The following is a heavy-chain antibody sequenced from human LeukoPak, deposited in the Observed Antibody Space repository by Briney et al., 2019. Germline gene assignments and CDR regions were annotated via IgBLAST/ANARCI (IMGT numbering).Heavy chain of an antibody. CDR3: ARAFAFSGPSLLRSYYFAL. CDR2: IIPTLGTP. V-gene: IGHV1-69*11. J-gene: IGHJ4*02. D-gene: IGHD6-19*01. CDR1: GGTFINYA. Sequence: SVRVSCKASGGTFINYAVNWLRHAPGQRLEWVGRIIPTLGTPNYAEAFQGSVSITTDDSATTPYMDMSSLKSSATAVYYCARAFAFSGPSLLRSYYFALWGQGTLLTVYS.